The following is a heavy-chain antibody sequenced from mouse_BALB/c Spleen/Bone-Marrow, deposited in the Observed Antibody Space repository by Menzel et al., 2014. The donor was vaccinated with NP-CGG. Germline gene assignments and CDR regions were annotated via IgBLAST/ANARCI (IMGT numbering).Heavy chain of an antibody. CDR2: IDPYDSET. V-gene: IGHV1-74*01. J-gene: IGHJ2*02. D-gene: IGHD3-1*01. Sequence: VKLMESGAELVRPGASVKLSCKASGYTFTSYWMNWVKQRPDQGLEWIGRIDPYDSETRYNQKFEDKAILTVDKSSSTAYMQLSSLTSEDSAVYYCARRSTARATWYFDYWGQGTSLTVSS. CDR1: GYTFTSYW. CDR3: ARRSTARATWYFDY.